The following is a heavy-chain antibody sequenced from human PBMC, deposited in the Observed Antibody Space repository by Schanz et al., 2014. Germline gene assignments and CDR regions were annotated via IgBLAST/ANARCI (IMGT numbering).Heavy chain of an antibody. CDR3: AKEGPGNWNYFDY. J-gene: IGHJ4*02. CDR1: GFTFSNYA. V-gene: IGHV3-23*01. D-gene: IGHD1-1*01. Sequence: EVPLLESGGGLVQPGGSLRLSCAASGFTFSNYAMSWVRQAPGKGLEWVSGINGRGSTTYYAASVEGRFTISRDRSTDTLYLQMNNLRVEDTALYYCAKEGPGNWNYFDYWGQGTLITVSS. CDR2: INGRGSTT.